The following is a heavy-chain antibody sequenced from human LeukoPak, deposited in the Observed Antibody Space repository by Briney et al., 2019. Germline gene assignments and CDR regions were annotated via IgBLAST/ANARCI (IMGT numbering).Heavy chain of an antibody. D-gene: IGHD4-17*01. CDR2: INTNTGNP. CDR3: ARDRAPLDYGDLNWFDP. J-gene: IGHJ5*02. Sequence: ASVNVSCKASGYTFTSYYMHWVRQAPGQGLEWMGWINTNTGNPTYAQGFTGRFVFSLDTFVSTAYLQISSLKAEDTAVYYCARDRAPLDYGDLNWFDPWGQGTLVTVSS. V-gene: IGHV7-4-1*02. CDR1: GYTFTSYY.